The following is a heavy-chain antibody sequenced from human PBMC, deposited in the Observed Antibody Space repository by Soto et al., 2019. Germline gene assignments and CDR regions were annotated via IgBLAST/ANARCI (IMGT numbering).Heavy chain of an antibody. Sequence: QVQLVQSGAEVKKPGASVKVSCKASGYTFTSYDINWVRQATGQGLEWMGWMNPNSGNTGYAQKFQGRVTMTRNTSINTEYMELSSMIPEDTAVEYCARGHGGKPGSQQQYFQNLGQGTLVPVSS. CDR1: GYTFTSYD. CDR2: MNPNSGNT. D-gene: IGHD2-15*01. CDR3: ARGHGGKPGSQQQYFQN. V-gene: IGHV1-8*01. J-gene: IGHJ1*01.